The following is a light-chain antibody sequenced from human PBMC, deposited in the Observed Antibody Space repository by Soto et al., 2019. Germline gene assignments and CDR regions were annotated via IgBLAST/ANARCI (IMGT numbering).Light chain of an antibody. CDR2: GES. V-gene: IGKV3-20*01. J-gene: IGKJ4*01. Sequence: ETVVTQSPGTLSLSTGERATLSCRASQSISSGYLAWYQHRPGQAPRLLISGESNRATCIPDRFIGSGGGTDVTLTISRLEREDFAGYYCQQYGGSPLVTFGGGTKGEIK. CDR1: QSISSGY. CDR3: QQYGGSPLVT.